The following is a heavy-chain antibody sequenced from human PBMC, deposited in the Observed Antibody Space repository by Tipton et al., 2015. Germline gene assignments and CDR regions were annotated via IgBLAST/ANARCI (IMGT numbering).Heavy chain of an antibody. D-gene: IGHD2-15*01. V-gene: IGHV4-39*01. CDR1: GGSISSSYYF. Sequence: GLVKPSETLSLTCIVSGGSISSSYYFWAWIRQPPGNGLEWIGSIYYSGSTSYNPSLKSRVTFSVDTSKNQFSLKLSSVTAADSAVYYCARQIGYCRGGFCRSYYFDYWGQGTLVTVSS. CDR2: IYYSGST. J-gene: IGHJ4*02. CDR3: ARQIGYCRGGFCRSYYFDY.